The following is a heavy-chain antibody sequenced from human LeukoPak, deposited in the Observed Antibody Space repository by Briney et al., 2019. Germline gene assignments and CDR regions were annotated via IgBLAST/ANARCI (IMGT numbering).Heavy chain of an antibody. CDR1: GFTFSTYS. D-gene: IGHD2-15*01. V-gene: IGHV3-21*05. J-gene: IGHJ4*02. CDR3: AREVGYCSGGSCYSVFDY. CDR2: ISGSSDYI. Sequence: GGSLRLSCAAPGFTFSTYSMNWVRQAPGKGLEWVSCISGSSDYIYYADSVKGRFTISRDNAKNSLYLQLNSLRAEDTAVYYCAREVGYCSGGSCYSVFDYWGQGTLATVSS.